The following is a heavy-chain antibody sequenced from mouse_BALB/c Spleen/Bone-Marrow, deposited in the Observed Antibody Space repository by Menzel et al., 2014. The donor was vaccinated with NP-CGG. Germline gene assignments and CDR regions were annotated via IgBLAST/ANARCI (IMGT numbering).Heavy chain of an antibody. CDR3: ARLGYYGWFAY. Sequence: EVKLQESGGGLVQPGGSLKLSCAASGFDFSRYWMSWVRQAPGKGLQWIGEINPESNTINYTPSLKDKFIISRDNAKNTLYLQISKVRPEDTALYCCARLGYYGWFAYWGQGTLVTVSA. V-gene: IGHV4-1*02. CDR1: GFDFSRYW. J-gene: IGHJ3*01. D-gene: IGHD2-3*01. CDR2: INPESNTI.